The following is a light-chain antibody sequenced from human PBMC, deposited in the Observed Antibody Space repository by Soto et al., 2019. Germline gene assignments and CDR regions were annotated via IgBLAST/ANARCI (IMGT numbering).Light chain of an antibody. CDR2: EVS. J-gene: IGLJ1*01. V-gene: IGLV2-14*01. CDR1: SSDIGAYNY. CDR3: SSYTTTSTYV. Sequence: QSALTQPASVSGSPGQSITISCTGTSSDIGAYNYVSWYQQHPGKAPKLMISEVSRRPSGVSNRFSGSKSGNTASLTISGLLAEDEADYYCSSYTTTSTYVFGPGTKLTVL.